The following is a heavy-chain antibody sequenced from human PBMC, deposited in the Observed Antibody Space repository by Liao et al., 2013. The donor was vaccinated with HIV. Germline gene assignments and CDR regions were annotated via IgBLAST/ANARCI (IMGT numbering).Heavy chain of an antibody. CDR2: IYYSGNT. J-gene: IGHJ6*04. Sequence: QLFLQESGPGLVKPSETLSLTCSVSGISSGSITSPKYYWGWIRQPPGKGLEWIGSIYYSGNTYYNLSLKSRATLSVDPSKNEFSLKVNSVTAADTALYYCARVSWDTGMAPYMDVWGKGTTVTVSS. D-gene: IGHD5-18*01. V-gene: IGHV4-39*07. CDR1: GISSGSITSPKYY. CDR3: ARVSWDTGMAPYMDV.